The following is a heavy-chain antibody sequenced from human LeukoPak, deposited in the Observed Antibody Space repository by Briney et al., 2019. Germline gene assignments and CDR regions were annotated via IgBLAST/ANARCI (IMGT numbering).Heavy chain of an antibody. CDR2: INPNSGGT. V-gene: IGHV1-2*02. CDR3: ARDGEYGSGSYSTDYFDY. J-gene: IGHJ4*02. CDR1: GYTFTGYY. Sequence: GASVKVSCKASGYTFTGYYMHWVRQAPGQGLEWMGWINPNSGGTNYAQKFQGRVTMTRDTSISTAYMKLSRLRSDDTAVYYCARDGEYGSGSYSTDYFDYWGQGTLVTVSS. D-gene: IGHD3-10*01.